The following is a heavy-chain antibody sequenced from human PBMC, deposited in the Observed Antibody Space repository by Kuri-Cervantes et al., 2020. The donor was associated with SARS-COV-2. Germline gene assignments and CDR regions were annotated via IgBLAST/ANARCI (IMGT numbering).Heavy chain of an antibody. CDR3: TRDRLGLLWFGEPKKYGMDV. CDR2: INHSGST. V-gene: IGHV4-34*09. Sequence: SQTLSLTCAVSGGSFSGYYCSWILQPPGKGLEWMGEINHSGSTNYNPSPKSPVTILVYTSKKQFSLKLSFVTAADTAVYYCTRDRLGLLWFGEPKKYGMDVWGQGTTVTVSS. CDR1: GGSFSGYY. D-gene: IGHD3-10*01. J-gene: IGHJ6*02.